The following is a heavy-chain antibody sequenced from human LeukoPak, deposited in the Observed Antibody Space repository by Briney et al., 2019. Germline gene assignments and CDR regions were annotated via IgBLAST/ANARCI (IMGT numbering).Heavy chain of an antibody. J-gene: IGHJ4*02. V-gene: IGHV3-11*01. CDR2: ISSSGSTI. CDR1: GFTFSDYY. CDR3: ARAPVSASFSDY. Sequence: SGGSLRLSCAASGFTFSDYYMSWIRQAPGKGLEWVSYISSSGSTIYYADSVKGRFTISRDNAKNSLYLQMNSLRAEDTAVYYCARAPVSASFSDYWGQGTLVTVSS. D-gene: IGHD3-16*02.